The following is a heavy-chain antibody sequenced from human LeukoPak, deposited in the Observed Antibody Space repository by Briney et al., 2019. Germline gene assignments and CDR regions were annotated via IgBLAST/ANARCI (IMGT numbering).Heavy chain of an antibody. CDR2: IYSGGST. CDR3: AGGEGYSSSWYYFDY. J-gene: IGHJ4*02. Sequence: GGSLRLSCAASGFTVSSNYMSWVRQAPGKGLEWVSVIYSGGSTYYADSVKGRFTISRDNSKNTLYLQMNSLRAEDTAVYYCAGGEGYSSSWYYFDYWGQGTLVTVSS. V-gene: IGHV3-53*01. CDR1: GFTVSSNY. D-gene: IGHD6-13*01.